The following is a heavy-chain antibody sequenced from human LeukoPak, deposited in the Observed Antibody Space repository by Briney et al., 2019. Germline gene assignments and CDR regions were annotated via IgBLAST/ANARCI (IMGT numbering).Heavy chain of an antibody. CDR3: ARKYPDHWFDP. J-gene: IGHJ5*02. Sequence: PSETLSLTCTVSGGSISSGNFYWSWIRQPPGKGPEWIGYIFYLGSTYYNLSLKSRVTMSVDTSKNQFSLILRSVTVADTAVYYCARKYPDHWFDPWGQGTLVTVSS. D-gene: IGHD6-6*01. CDR1: GGSISSGNFY. V-gene: IGHV4-30-4*01. CDR2: IFYLGST.